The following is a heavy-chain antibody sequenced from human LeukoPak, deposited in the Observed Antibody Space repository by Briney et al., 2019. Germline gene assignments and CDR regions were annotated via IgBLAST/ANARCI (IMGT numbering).Heavy chain of an antibody. J-gene: IGHJ4*02. V-gene: IGHV3-9*01. CDR3: AKDGHSSSWHFPSFDY. D-gene: IGHD6-13*01. CDR1: GFTFDDYA. Sequence: GGSLRLSCTASGFTFDDYAMHWVRQAPGKGLEWVSGISWNSGSIGYADSVKGRFTISRDNAKNSLYLQMNSLRAEDTALYYCAKDGHSSSWHFPSFDYWGQGTLVTVSS. CDR2: ISWNSGSI.